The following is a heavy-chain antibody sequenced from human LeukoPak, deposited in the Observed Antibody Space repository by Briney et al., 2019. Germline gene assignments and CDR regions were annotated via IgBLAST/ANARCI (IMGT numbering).Heavy chain of an antibody. CDR1: GGSISGYY. V-gene: IGHV4-59*01. J-gene: IGHJ2*01. Sequence: PSETLSLTCTVSGGSISGYYYNWIRLPPGKGLEWIGYIYYSGSTNYNPSLKSRVTISLDTSKNQFSLKLSSVTTADTAVYYCARSVVTLYWYFDLWGRGTLVTVSS. CDR2: IYYSGST. D-gene: IGHD4-23*01. CDR3: ARSVVTLYWYFDL.